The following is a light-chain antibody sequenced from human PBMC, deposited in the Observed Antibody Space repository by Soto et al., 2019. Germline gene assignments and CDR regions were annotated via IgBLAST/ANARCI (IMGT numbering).Light chain of an antibody. CDR1: QSVSSSY. CDR2: GAS. Sequence: EIVLTQSPGTLSLSPGERATLSCRASQSVSSSYLAWYQQKPGQAPRLLIYGASSRATGIPDRFSGSGSGTEFTLTISRLEPEDFAVSYCHQYGSSPYTFGQGTKLDIK. V-gene: IGKV3-20*01. J-gene: IGKJ2*01. CDR3: HQYGSSPYT.